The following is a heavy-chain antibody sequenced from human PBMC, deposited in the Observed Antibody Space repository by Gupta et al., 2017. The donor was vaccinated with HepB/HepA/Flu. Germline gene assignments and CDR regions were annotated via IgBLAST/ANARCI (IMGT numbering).Heavy chain of an antibody. CDR3: AHTRYCGGDCFLDFDY. J-gene: IGHJ4*02. CDR2: IYWDDDK. V-gene: IGHV2-5*02. Sequence: QITLXESGPTXVKPTXTLTLTXTFSGFSLSTSGVGVGWXXQPPGKSLEWLALIYWDDDKRYSPSLKSRLTITKDTSKNQVVLTMTNMDPVDTATYYCAHTRYCGGDCFLDFDYWGQGTLVTVSS. D-gene: IGHD2-21*02. CDR1: GFSLSTSGVG.